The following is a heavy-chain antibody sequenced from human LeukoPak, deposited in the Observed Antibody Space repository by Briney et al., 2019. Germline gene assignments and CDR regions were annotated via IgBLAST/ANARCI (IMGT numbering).Heavy chain of an antibody. Sequence: GGSLRLFCAASGFTFSSYSMNWVRQAPGKGLEWVSYISSSSSTIYYADSVKGRFTISRDNAKNSLYLQMNSLRAEDTAVYYCARDFPYYDSSDAFDIWGQGTMVTVSS. D-gene: IGHD3-22*01. CDR3: ARDFPYYDSSDAFDI. CDR2: ISSSSSTI. CDR1: GFTFSSYS. V-gene: IGHV3-48*01. J-gene: IGHJ3*02.